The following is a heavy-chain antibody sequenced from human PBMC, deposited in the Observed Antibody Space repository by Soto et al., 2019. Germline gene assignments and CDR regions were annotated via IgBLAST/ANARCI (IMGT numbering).Heavy chain of an antibody. D-gene: IGHD3-3*01. CDR2: INPNSGGT. J-gene: IGHJ6*02. CDR3: ARSDYDFWSGYYYALYYYGMDV. Sequence: ASVKVSCKASGYTFTGYYMHWVRQAPGQGLEWMGWINPNSGGTNYAQKFQGRVTMTRNTSISTAYMELSSLRSEDTAVYYCARSDYDFWSGYYYALYYYGMDVWGQGTTVTVS. CDR1: GYTFTGYY. V-gene: IGHV1-2*02.